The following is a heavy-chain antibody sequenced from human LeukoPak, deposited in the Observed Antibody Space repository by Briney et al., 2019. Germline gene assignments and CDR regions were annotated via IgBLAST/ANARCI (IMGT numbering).Heavy chain of an antibody. V-gene: IGHV1-18*01. Sequence: ASVKVSCKASGYTFTSYGISWVRQAPGQGLERMGGISTYNDNTHYAQKLQGRVTMTTDTSMSTAYMELRSLRSDDTAIYYCARRLYCSGGSCYSGGDYWGQGTLVTVSS. CDR3: ARRLYCSGGSCYSGGDY. CDR1: GYTFTSYG. CDR2: ISTYNDNT. J-gene: IGHJ4*02. D-gene: IGHD2-15*01.